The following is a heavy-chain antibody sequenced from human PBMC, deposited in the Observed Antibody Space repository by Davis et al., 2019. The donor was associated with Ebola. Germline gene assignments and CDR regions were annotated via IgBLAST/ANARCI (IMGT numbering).Heavy chain of an antibody. Sequence: MPSETLSLTCAVYGGSFSGYYWSWIRQPPGKGLEWIGEINHSGSTNYNPSLKSRVTISVDTSKNQFSLKLTSVTAADTALYYCARVLGNGDLLLDYWGQGTLVTVSS. CDR2: INHSGST. D-gene: IGHD4-17*01. J-gene: IGHJ4*02. V-gene: IGHV4-34*01. CDR3: ARVLGNGDLLLDY. CDR1: GGSFSGYY.